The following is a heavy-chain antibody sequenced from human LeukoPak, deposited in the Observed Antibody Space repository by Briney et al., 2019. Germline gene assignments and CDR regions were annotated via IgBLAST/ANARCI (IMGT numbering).Heavy chain of an antibody. CDR1: GFTFSTYP. Sequence: PGGSLRLSCPASGFTFSTYPIHWVRQAPGKGLEWVAVMSYDGTNKYYADSVKGRFTISRDNSKNTLFLQMNSLRAEDTAVYYCARGEQWLDSYFEYWGQGTLVTVSS. CDR2: MSYDGTNK. CDR3: ARGEQWLDSYFEY. J-gene: IGHJ4*02. V-gene: IGHV3-30-3*01. D-gene: IGHD6-19*01.